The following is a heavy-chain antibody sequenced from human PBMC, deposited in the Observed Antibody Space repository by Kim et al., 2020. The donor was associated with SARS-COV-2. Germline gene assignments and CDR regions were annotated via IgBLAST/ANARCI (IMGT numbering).Heavy chain of an antibody. CDR2: INSGGSTI. J-gene: IGHJ3*01. D-gene: IGHD3-9*01. V-gene: IGHV3-48*03. CDR3: RGWLNTFDV. CDR1: GFMFSSYS. Sequence: GGSLRLSCAASGFMFSSYSMNWVRQAPGKGLEWVSHINSGGSTIYYADSVKGRFTISRDNAKDSLYLQMNSLRAEETAVYYCRGWLNTFDVWGQGTMVTVSS.